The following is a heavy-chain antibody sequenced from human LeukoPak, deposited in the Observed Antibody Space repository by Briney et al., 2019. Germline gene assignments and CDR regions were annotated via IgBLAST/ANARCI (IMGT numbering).Heavy chain of an antibody. Sequence: SETLSLTCGVSGDSIRSSIYYWGWIRQPPGKGLEWIGSVYYDGSAYYNPSLKSRVTISVDTSKNQFSLNLSSVTAADPAVYYCARQPFGSSWYYFDYWGQGTLVTVSS. J-gene: IGHJ4*02. V-gene: IGHV4-39*01. CDR1: GDSIRSSIYY. CDR2: VYYDGSA. D-gene: IGHD6-13*01. CDR3: ARQPFGSSWYYFDY.